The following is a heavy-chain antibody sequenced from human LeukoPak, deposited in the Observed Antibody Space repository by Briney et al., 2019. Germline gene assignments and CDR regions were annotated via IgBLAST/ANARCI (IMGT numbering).Heavy chain of an antibody. V-gene: IGHV1-24*01. CDR2: FDPEDGET. Sequence: ASVKVSCKVFGYTLTELSMHWVRQAPGKGLEWMGGFDPEDGETIYAQKFQGRVTMTGDTSTDTAYMELSSLRSEDTAVYYCATETIAAAGLYYFDYWGQGTLVTVSS. CDR1: GYTLTELS. D-gene: IGHD6-13*01. CDR3: ATETIAAAGLYYFDY. J-gene: IGHJ4*02.